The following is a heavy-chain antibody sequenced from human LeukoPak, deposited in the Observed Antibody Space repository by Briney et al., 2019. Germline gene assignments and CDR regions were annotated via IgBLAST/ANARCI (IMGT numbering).Heavy chain of an antibody. J-gene: IGHJ4*02. V-gene: IGHV3-23*01. CDR1: GFTFSSYD. CDR3: ANPAPGVVYLY. CDR2: IRDYGGST. Sequence: QPGGSLRLSCAASGFTFSSYDMSWVRQAPGKGLEWVSGIRDYGGSTYYADSVKGRSTISRDNSKNTLYLQMNSLRAEDTAVYYCANPAPGVVYLYWGQGTLVTVSS. D-gene: IGHD2-8*02.